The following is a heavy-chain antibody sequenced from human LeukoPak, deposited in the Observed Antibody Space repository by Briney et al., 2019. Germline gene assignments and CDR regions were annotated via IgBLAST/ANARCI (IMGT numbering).Heavy chain of an antibody. CDR3: AKVPERYYYDSSGYYQYYFDY. V-gene: IGHV3-23*01. CDR1: GFTFSSYG. Sequence: PGGSLRLSCAASGFTFSSYGMHWVRQAPGKGLEWVSAISGSGGSTYYADSVKGRFTISRDNSKNTLYLQMNSLRAEDTAVYYCAKVPERYYYDSSGYYQYYFDYWGQGTLVTVSS. CDR2: ISGSGGST. D-gene: IGHD3-22*01. J-gene: IGHJ4*02.